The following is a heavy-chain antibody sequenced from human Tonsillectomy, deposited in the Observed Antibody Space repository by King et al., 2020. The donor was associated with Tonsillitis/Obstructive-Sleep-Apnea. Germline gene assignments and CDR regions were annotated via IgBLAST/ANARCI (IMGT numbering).Heavy chain of an antibody. CDR2: INPNIGGT. Sequence: HVQLVESGAEVKKPGASVNVSCKASGYTFTDYYIHWVRQAPGQGLEWMGWINPNIGGTKYAQKFQGRVTMTRDTSISTAYMALSRLRSDDTAIYYCARQFLNMDVWGQGTTVTVSS. CDR3: ARQFLNMDV. CDR1: GYTFTDYY. V-gene: IGHV1-2*02. D-gene: IGHD3-3*01. J-gene: IGHJ6*02.